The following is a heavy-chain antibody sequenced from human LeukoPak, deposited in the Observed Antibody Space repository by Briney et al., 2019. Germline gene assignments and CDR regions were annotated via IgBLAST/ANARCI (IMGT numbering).Heavy chain of an antibody. V-gene: IGHV1-2*02. Sequence: ASVKVSCKASGYTFTGYYMHWVRQAPGQGLEWMGWINPNSGGTNYAQKFQGRVTMTRDTSISTAYMELSRLRSDDTAVYYCAISQNYYDSSGYYFFDYWGQGTLATVSS. CDR1: GYTFTGYY. CDR3: AISQNYYDSSGYYFFDY. D-gene: IGHD3-22*01. CDR2: INPNSGGT. J-gene: IGHJ4*02.